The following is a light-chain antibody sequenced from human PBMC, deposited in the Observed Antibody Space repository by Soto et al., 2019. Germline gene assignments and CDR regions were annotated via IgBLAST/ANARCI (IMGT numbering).Light chain of an antibody. J-gene: IGKJ1*01. CDR1: QSISSTY. CDR2: GAS. Sequence: EVEMTQSPGTLSVSPGARASLSCRASQSISSTYLAWYQQKPGQAPRLLIYGASNWATGIPDRFSGSGSGTDFTLTISRLEPEDFAVYYCQQYGSSSWTFGQGTKVDIK. V-gene: IGKV3-20*01. CDR3: QQYGSSSWT.